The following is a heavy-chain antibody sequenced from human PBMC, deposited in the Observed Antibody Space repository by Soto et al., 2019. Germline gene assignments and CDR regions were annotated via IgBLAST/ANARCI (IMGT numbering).Heavy chain of an antibody. J-gene: IGHJ6*02. CDR1: GYTLNELS. D-gene: IGHD2-2*01. Sequence: ASVKVSCKVSGYTLNELSIHWVRQAPGKGLEYMGGFDPENGEVFYAQRFQGRVTMTEDTSTDTAYMELSTLRSEDTAVYYCATLRALNIVVPRRDYYYGLDVWGQGTSVTVSS. V-gene: IGHV1-24*01. CDR2: FDPENGEV. CDR3: ATLRALNIVVPRRDYYYGLDV.